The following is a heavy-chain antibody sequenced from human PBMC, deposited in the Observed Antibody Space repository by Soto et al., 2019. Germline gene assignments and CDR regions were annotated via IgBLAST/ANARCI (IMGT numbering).Heavy chain of an antibody. J-gene: IGHJ4*02. V-gene: IGHV3-7*05. Sequence: EVQLVESGGGLVQPGGSLRLSCAASGFTFSSYWMSWVRQAPGKGLEWVANIKQDGSDKYYVDSVKGRFTISRDNAKNSLYLQMISLTAEDTAIYYCAKVKSLAGQEWGQGNLVTVSS. D-gene: IGHD6-6*01. CDR2: IKQDGSDK. CDR1: GFTFSSYW. CDR3: AKVKSLAGQE.